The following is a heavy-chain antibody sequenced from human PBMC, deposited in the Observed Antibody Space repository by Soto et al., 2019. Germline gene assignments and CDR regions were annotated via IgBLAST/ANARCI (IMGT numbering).Heavy chain of an antibody. CDR3: ASDGEWLQPRYYFDY. CDR2: IIPIFGTA. D-gene: IGHD5-18*01. J-gene: IGHJ4*02. V-gene: IGHV1-69*12. Sequence: QVQLVQSGAEVKKPGSSVKVSCKASGGTFSSYAISWVRQAPGQGLEWMGGIIPIFGTANYAQKFQGRVTITADEATSTAYMALRSLRSEDTAVYYCASDGEWLQPRYYFDYWGQGTLVTVSS. CDR1: GGTFSSYA.